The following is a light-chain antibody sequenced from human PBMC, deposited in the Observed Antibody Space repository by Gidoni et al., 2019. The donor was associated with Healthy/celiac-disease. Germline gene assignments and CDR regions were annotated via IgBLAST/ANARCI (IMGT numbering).Light chain of an antibody. J-gene: IGKJ4*01. CDR1: QSVSSY. CDR3: QQRSNRR. V-gene: IGKV3-11*01. CDR2: DAS. Sequence: EIVLTQYPATLSLSPGERSTISCRASQSVSSYLAWYQQKPGQAPRLLISDASNRATGIPARFSGSGSGTDFTLTISSLVPEDFGVYYCQQRSNRRFGGGTKVEIK.